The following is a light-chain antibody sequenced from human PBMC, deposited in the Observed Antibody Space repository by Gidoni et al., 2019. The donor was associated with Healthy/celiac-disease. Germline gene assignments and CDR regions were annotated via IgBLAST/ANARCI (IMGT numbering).Light chain of an antibody. CDR1: SLRSYY. CDR3: NSRDSSGNRWV. J-gene: IGLJ3*02. CDR2: GKN. Sequence: SSELTQDPAVSVALGQTVRITCQGDSLRSYYASWYQQKPGPAPVLVIYGKNTRPSGIPDRFSGSSSGNTASLTITGAQAEDEADYYCNSRDSSGNRWVFGGGTKLTVL. V-gene: IGLV3-19*01.